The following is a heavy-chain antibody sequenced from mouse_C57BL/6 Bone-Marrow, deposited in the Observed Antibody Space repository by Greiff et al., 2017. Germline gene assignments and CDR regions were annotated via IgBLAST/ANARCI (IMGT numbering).Heavy chain of an antibody. Sequence: EVKLEESGPGLVKPSQSLSLTCSVTGYSITSGYYWNWIRQFPGNKLEWMGYISYDGSNNYNPSFKNRISITRDTSKNQFFLKLNSVTTEDTATYYCARGGLRRDYAMDYWGQGTSVTVSS. CDR1: GYSITSGYY. CDR3: ARGGLRRDYAMDY. J-gene: IGHJ4*01. D-gene: IGHD2-2*01. V-gene: IGHV3-6*01. CDR2: ISYDGSN.